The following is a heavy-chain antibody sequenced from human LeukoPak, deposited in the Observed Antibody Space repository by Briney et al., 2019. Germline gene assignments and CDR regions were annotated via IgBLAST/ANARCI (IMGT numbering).Heavy chain of an antibody. CDR1: GFNFSDFY. CDR3: ARAASCSSTTCYFDY. J-gene: IGHJ4*02. D-gene: IGHD2-2*01. CDR2: ISLSGSTI. V-gene: IGHV3-11*01. Sequence: GGSLRLSCAASGFNFSDFYMSWIRQAPGKGLEWLSSISLSGSTITYAASVKGRVTGSRDNAKTSLVLQMNSLRADDTAVYYCARAASCSSTTCYFDYWGQGTLATVSS.